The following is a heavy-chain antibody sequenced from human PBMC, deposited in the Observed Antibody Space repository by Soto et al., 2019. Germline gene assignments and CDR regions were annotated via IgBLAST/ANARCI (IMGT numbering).Heavy chain of an antibody. J-gene: IGHJ4*02. V-gene: IGHV3-23*01. CDR3: AKEPYSYGTVFDY. CDR2: XXXXXXXX. CDR1: GSTFRSYA. Sequence: LRLSCAASGSTFRSYAMSWVRQAPGKGLEWVSXXXXXXXXXXYADSVKGRFTISRDNSKNTLYLQMNSLRAEDTAVYYCAKEPYSYGTVFDYWGQGTLVTVSS. D-gene: IGHD5-18*01.